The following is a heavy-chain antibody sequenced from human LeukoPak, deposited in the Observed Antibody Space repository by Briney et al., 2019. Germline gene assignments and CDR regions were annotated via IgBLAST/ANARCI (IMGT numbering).Heavy chain of an antibody. J-gene: IGHJ3*02. V-gene: IGHV4-30-2*01. Sequence: PSETLSLTCTVSGGSISTGGYYWSWIRQPPGKGLEWIGYIYHSGSTYYNPSLKSRVTISVDRSKNQFSLNLSSVTAADTAVYYCARDLRSYGDYDGVAFDIWGQGTMVTVSS. CDR1: GGSISTGGYY. CDR2: IYHSGST. D-gene: IGHD4-17*01. CDR3: ARDLRSYGDYDGVAFDI.